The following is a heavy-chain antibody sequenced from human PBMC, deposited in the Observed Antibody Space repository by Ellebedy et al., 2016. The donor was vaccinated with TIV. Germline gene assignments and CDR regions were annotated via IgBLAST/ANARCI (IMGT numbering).Heavy chain of an antibody. V-gene: IGHV3-30*03. J-gene: IGHJ3*02. Sequence: GGSLRLXCVGFGLTFSDSVMHWVRQDPGKGLDWVAGISVDGRAVRYPDSVKGRFTISRDNAQNTVYLQMNSLRLEDTAVYYCVRGWYSSGHCDVFAMWGQGTIVTVSS. D-gene: IGHD6-19*01. CDR2: ISVDGRAV. CDR3: VRGWYSSGHCDVFAM. CDR1: GLTFSDSV.